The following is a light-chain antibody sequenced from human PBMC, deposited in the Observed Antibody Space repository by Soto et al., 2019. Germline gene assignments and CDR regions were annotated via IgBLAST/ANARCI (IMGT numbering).Light chain of an antibody. CDR2: GAS. J-gene: IGKJ5*01. Sequence: EIVLTQAPGTLSLSPGERSTLSCRASQSVSSSQLAWYQQKHGQGHRXXMYGASSRATGIPDRLSGSGSGTDLTITISRLEPEDFEVYYCQQYGSSPITFGQGTRLEIK. V-gene: IGKV3-20*01. CDR3: QQYGSSPIT. CDR1: QSVSSSQ.